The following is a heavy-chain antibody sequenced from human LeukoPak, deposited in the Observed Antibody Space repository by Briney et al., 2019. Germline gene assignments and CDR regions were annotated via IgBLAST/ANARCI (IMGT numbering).Heavy chain of an antibody. J-gene: IGHJ4*02. CDR2: ISSSSSTI. V-gene: IGHV3-48*01. D-gene: IGHD3-10*01. CDR3: ARVFGTAYDY. CDR1: GFTFSSYS. Sequence: GGSLRLSCAASGFTFSSYSMNWVRQAPGKGLEWVSYISSSSSTIYYADSVKGRFTISRDNAKNSLYLQMNSLRAEDTAVYYCARVFGTAYDYWGQGTLVTVSS.